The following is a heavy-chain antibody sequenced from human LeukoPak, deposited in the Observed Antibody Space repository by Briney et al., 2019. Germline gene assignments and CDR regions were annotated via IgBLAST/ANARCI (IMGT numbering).Heavy chain of an antibody. J-gene: IGHJ4*02. CDR1: GFTFSSYW. Sequence: PGGSLRLSCAASGFTFSSYWMHWVRQAPGKGLVWVSRINSDGSSTSYADSVKGRFTISRDNAKNTLYLQMNSLKTEDTAVYFCATGWGGFDYWGQGTLVTVSS. D-gene: IGHD3-10*01. V-gene: IGHV3-74*01. CDR2: INSDGSST. CDR3: ATGWGGFDY.